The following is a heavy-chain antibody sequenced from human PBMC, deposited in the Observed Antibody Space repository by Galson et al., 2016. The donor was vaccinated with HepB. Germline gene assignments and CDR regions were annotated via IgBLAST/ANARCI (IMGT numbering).Heavy chain of an antibody. CDR3: ARRTGNGFDV. J-gene: IGHJ6*02. D-gene: IGHD1-1*01. CDR2: TYHRSRWYS. V-gene: IGHV6-1*01. CDR1: GDSVSSNSAT. Sequence: CAISGDSVSSNSATWNWIRLSPSRGLEWLGRTYHRSRWYSDYALSVKSRITINADTSKSRFSLRLNSVTPEDTAVYYCARRTGNGFDVWGQGTTVTVSS.